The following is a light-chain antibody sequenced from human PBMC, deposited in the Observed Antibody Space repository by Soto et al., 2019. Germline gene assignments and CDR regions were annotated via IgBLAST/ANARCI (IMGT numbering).Light chain of an antibody. J-gene: IGLJ2*01. CDR1: SSDIGGSNY. CDR3: SSYSGSSTLVL. CDR2: DVS. V-gene: IGLV2-14*03. Sequence: QSALTQPASVSGSPGQTVIISCTGTSSDIGGSNYVSWYQQHPGRAPKLILFDVSTRPSKIPYRFSGSKSDNTASLTISGLQADDEADYYCSSYSGSSTLVLFGGGTKLTVL.